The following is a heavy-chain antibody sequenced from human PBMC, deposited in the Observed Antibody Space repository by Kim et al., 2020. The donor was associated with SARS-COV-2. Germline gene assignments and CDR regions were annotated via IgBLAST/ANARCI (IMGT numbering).Heavy chain of an antibody. CDR2: ISYDGSNK. D-gene: IGHD6-6*01. Sequence: GGSLRLSCAASGFTFSSYGMHWVRQAPGKGLEWVAVISYDGSNKYYGDSVKGRFTISRDNSKNRLYLQMNSLRAEDTAVYYCAKEKQLALQNYYYYYGMDVWGQGTTVTVSS. CDR1: GFTFSSYG. CDR3: AKEKQLALQNYYYYYGMDV. V-gene: IGHV3-30*18. J-gene: IGHJ6*02.